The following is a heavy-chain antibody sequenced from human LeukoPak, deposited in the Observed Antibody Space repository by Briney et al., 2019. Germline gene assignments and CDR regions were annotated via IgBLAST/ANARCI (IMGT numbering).Heavy chain of an antibody. CDR2: IWSSGNNI. CDR3: ARDIGDCSSGRCYSDYIHY. Sequence: GGSLRLSCAASGLTFSGSGMHWVRPAPGKGLEWVAIIWSSGNNIHYADSVRGRFTISRDNSRNTLYLQMDSLRAEDTAVYYCARDIGDCSSGRCYSDYIHYWGQGTLVTVSS. CDR1: GLTFSGSG. D-gene: IGHD2-15*01. J-gene: IGHJ4*02. V-gene: IGHV3-33*01.